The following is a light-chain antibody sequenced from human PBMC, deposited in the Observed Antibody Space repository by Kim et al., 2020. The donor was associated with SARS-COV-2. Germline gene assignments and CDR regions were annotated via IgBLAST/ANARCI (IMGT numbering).Light chain of an antibody. V-gene: IGKV3-11*01. CDR2: DAS. CDR3: QQRSNWPVT. Sequence: LSRGARATLSCPARQSVSIYLAWYQHKPGQAPRLLIYDASSRATGIPARFSGSGSGTDFTLTISSLEPEDFAVYYCQQRSNWPVTFGQGTRLEIK. J-gene: IGKJ5*01. CDR1: QSVSIY.